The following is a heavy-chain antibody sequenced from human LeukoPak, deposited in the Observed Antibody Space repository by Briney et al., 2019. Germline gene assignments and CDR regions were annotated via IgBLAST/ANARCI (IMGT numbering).Heavy chain of an antibody. CDR1: GGTFSSYA. V-gene: IGHV1-69*01. D-gene: IGHD3-10*01. J-gene: IGHJ3*02. Sequence: SVKVSCKASGGTFSSYAISWVRQAPGQGLEWMGGIIPISGTANYAQKFQGRVTITADESTSTAYMELSSLRSEDTAVYYCAREGVGVRDSVAFDIWGQGTMVTVSS. CDR3: AREGVGVRDSVAFDI. CDR2: IIPISGTA.